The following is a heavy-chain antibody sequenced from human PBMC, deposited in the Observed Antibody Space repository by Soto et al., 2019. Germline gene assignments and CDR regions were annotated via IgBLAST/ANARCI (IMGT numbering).Heavy chain of an antibody. J-gene: IGHJ4*02. CDR1: GFTFSSYA. V-gene: IGHV3-23*01. Sequence: EVQLLESGGGLVQPGGSLRLSCAASGFTFSSYAMNWVRQAPGQGLEWVSAIIGSGTDTYYADSVKGRFTISRDNSKNTLYLLMNSLRAEDTAVYYCAKGSSGHYDSFDYWGQGTLVTVSS. D-gene: IGHD3-22*01. CDR3: AKGSSGHYDSFDY. CDR2: IIGSGTDT.